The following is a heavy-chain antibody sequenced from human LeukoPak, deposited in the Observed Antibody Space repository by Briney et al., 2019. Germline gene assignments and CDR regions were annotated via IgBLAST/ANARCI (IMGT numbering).Heavy chain of an antibody. V-gene: IGHV4-28*05. J-gene: IGHJ4*02. D-gene: IGHD2-21*02. Sequence: SDTLSLTCAVSGYSISSSNWWGWIRQPPGKGLEWIGYVYYSGSIYYNPSLKSRVTMSVDTSKNQFSLKLSSVTAVDTAVYYCARVKGVVTAILDYWGQGTLVTVSS. CDR2: VYYSGSI. CDR3: ARVKGVVTAILDY. CDR1: GYSISSSNW.